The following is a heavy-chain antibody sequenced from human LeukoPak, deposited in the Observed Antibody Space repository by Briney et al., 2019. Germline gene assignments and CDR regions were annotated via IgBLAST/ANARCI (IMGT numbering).Heavy chain of an antibody. V-gene: IGHV3-48*02. Sequence: GGSLRLSCAASGFTFSSYSMNWVRQAPGRGLEWVSYISGGSSTIYYADSVRGRFTVSRDNARSSLYLQMNSLRDEDTAVYFCARDSGYPSGSWWWYFDLWGRGILVTVSS. D-gene: IGHD3-10*01. J-gene: IGHJ2*01. CDR1: GFTFSSYS. CDR2: ISGGSSTI. CDR3: ARDSGYPSGSWWWYFDL.